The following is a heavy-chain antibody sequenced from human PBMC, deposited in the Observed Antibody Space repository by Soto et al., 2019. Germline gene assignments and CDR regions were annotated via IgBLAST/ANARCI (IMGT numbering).Heavy chain of an antibody. CDR3: AKDISVVVPAAPYYYYYGMDV. D-gene: IGHD2-2*01. J-gene: IGHJ6*02. Sequence: GGSLRLSCAASGFTFDDYAMHWVRQAPGKGLEWVSGISWNSGSIGYADSVKGRFTISRDNAKNSLYLQMNSLRAEDTALYYCAKDISVVVPAAPYYYYYGMDVWGQGTTVTVSS. V-gene: IGHV3-9*01. CDR2: ISWNSGSI. CDR1: GFTFDDYA.